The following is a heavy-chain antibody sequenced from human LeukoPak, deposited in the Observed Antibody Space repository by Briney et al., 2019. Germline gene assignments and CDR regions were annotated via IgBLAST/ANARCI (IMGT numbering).Heavy chain of an antibody. CDR2: IKQDGSEK. Sequence: GGSLRLSCAASGFTVSTKYMSWVRQAPGKGLEWVASIKQDGSEKYYVDSVKGRFTISRDNAKNSLYLQMNSLRAEDTAVYYCARGHSSSPNWFDPWGQGTLVTVSS. V-gene: IGHV3-7*04. CDR3: ARGHSSSPNWFDP. CDR1: GFTVSTKY. D-gene: IGHD6-13*01. J-gene: IGHJ5*02.